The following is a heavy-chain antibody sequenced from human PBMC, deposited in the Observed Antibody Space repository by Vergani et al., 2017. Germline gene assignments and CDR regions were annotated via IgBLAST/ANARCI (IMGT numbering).Heavy chain of an antibody. Sequence: QLVQSGPEVKKPGTSVKVSCKASGFTFISSAVQWVRQARGQRLEWIGWIVVGSGNTNYAQKFQERVTIIRDMSTSTAYMELSSLRSEDTAVYYCAAPGSGSYSYYYGMDVWGQGTTVTVSS. CDR2: IVVGSGNT. CDR1: GFTFISSA. CDR3: AAPGSGSYSYYYGMDV. D-gene: IGHD1-26*01. V-gene: IGHV1-58*01. J-gene: IGHJ6*02.